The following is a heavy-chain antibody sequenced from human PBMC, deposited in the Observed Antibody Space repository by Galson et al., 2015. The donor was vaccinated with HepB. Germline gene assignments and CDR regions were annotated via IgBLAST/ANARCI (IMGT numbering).Heavy chain of an antibody. J-gene: IGHJ4*02. V-gene: IGHV6-1*01. Sequence: CAISGDSVSSNSAAWNWIRQSPSRGLEWLGRTYYRSKWYNDYAVSVKSRITINPDTSKNQFSLQLNSVTPEDTAVYYCARAKRYSSGWYKDYWGQGTLVTVSS. CDR2: TYYRSKWYN. D-gene: IGHD6-19*01. CDR1: GDSVSSNSAA. CDR3: ARAKRYSSGWYKDY.